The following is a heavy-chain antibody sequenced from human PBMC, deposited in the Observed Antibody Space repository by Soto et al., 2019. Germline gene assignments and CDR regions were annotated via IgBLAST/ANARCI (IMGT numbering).Heavy chain of an antibody. D-gene: IGHD3-16*01. V-gene: IGHV3-53*01. J-gene: IGHJ6*02. CDR3: ARDLGRLDYGMDV. CDR2: IYSGGST. CDR1: GFTVSSNY. Sequence: LRLSCAASGFTVSSNYMSWVRQAPGKGLEWVSVIYSGGSTYYADSVKGRFTISRDNSKNTLYLQMNSLRAEDTAVYYCARDLGRLDYGMDVWGQGTTGTVSS.